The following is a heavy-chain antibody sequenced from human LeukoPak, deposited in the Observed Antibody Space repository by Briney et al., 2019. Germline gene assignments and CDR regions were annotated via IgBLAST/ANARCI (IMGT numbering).Heavy chain of an antibody. J-gene: IGHJ4*02. CDR1: GFTFSTYW. Sequence: QSPGSLRLSCAASGFTFSTYWMHWVRQAPGKGLVCVSRSKIVVRSTTYADSVKGRFTISRDNAKNTMFLQMNSLRAEDTSMYYCVREFRMPVSGMSRRLFDYWGQGTLVTVSS. CDR3: VREFRMPVSGMSRRLFDY. CDR2: SKIVVRST. D-gene: IGHD6-19*01. V-gene: IGHV3-74*01.